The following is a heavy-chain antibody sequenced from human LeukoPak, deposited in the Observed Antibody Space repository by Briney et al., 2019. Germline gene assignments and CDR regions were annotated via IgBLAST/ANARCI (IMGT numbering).Heavy chain of an antibody. CDR3: ARDLPSYYFDSGNMFDH. CDR2: IYTTGRT. V-gene: IGHV4-4*07. J-gene: IGHJ5*02. D-gene: IGHD3-10*01. CDR1: GGAISSYY. Sequence: SETLSLTCTVSGGAISSYYCSWIRQPAAKELEWIGRIYTTGRTDYSASLKSRVTMSVDTSNNQFSLKLSSVTAADTAVYYCARDLPSYYFDSGNMFDHWGQGILVTVSS.